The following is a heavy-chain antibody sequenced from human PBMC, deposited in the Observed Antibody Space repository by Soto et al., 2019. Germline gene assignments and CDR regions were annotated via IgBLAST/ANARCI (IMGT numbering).Heavy chain of an antibody. CDR2: IYPGDSDT. V-gene: IGHV5-51*03. CDR1: GYSFSTSW. J-gene: IGHJ4*02. Sequence: PGESLKIACPGSGYSFSTSWIGWVRQMPGKGLEWMGIIYPGDSDTRYSPSFQGQVTISADESISTAFLQWSSLKASDTATYYCARTTIAGIRGYFDYWGQGTLVTVSS. CDR3: ARTTIAGIRGYFDY. D-gene: IGHD2-21*01.